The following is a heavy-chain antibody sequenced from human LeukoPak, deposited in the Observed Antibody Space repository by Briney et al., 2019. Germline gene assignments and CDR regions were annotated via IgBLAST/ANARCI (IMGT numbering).Heavy chain of an antibody. CDR3: AKDCPIFFGYSGYALCDPGSWFDP. V-gene: IGHV3-23*01. D-gene: IGHD5-12*01. J-gene: IGHJ5*02. Sequence: PGGSLRLSCAASGFTLDNYNFNWVRQAPGKGLEWVSAISGSGGSTYYADSVKGRFTISRDNSKNTLYLQMNSLRAEDTAVYYCAKDCPIFFGYSGYALCDPGSWFDPWGQGTLVTVSS. CDR2: ISGSGGST. CDR1: GFTLDNYN.